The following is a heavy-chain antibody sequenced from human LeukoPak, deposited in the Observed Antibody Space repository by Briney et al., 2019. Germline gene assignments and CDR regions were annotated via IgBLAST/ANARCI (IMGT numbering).Heavy chain of an antibody. Sequence: ASETLSLTCTVSGGSISSYYWSWIRQPPGKGLEWIGYIYYSGSTNYNPSLKSRVTISVDTSKNQFSLKLSSVTAADTAVYYCARESYSGSYYVNYYGTDVWGQGTTVTVSS. CDR3: ARESYSGSYYVNYYGTDV. CDR1: GGSISSYY. D-gene: IGHD1-26*01. V-gene: IGHV4-59*01. J-gene: IGHJ6*02. CDR2: IYYSGST.